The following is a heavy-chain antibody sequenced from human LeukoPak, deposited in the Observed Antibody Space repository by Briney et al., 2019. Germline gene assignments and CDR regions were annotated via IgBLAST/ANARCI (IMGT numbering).Heavy chain of an antibody. V-gene: IGHV3-30*18. J-gene: IGHJ4*02. CDR3: AKDTAVTTLCPDY. CDR2: ISYDGSNK. Sequence: PGGSLRLSCAASGFTFSSYGMHWVRQAPGKGLEWVAVISYDGSNKYYADSVKGRFTISRDNSKNTLYLQMNSLRAEDTAVYYCAKDTAVTTLCPDYWGQGTLVTVSS. CDR1: GFTFSSYG. D-gene: IGHD4-17*01.